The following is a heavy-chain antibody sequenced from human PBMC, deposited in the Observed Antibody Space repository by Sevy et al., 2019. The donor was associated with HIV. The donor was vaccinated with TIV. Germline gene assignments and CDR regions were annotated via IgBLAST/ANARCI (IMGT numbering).Heavy chain of an antibody. Sequence: GGSLRLSCAASGFTFSSYGMHWVRQAPGKGLEWVAVISYEGSNKYYADSVKGRFTISRDNSKNTLYLQMNSLRAEDTAVYYCAKVDGSYCSSTSCYSLDYWGQGTLVTVSS. V-gene: IGHV3-30*18. D-gene: IGHD2-2*01. CDR3: AKVDGSYCSSTSCYSLDY. CDR1: GFTFSSYG. J-gene: IGHJ4*02. CDR2: ISYEGSNK.